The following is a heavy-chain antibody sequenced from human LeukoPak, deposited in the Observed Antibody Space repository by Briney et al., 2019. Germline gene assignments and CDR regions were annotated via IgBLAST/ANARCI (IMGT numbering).Heavy chain of an antibody. D-gene: IGHD3-3*01. V-gene: IGHV3-64*01. Sequence: GGSLRLSCAASGVTFSRFDMQWGGQAPGKGLDFVAGISSDGGSTFYAKSAKGRLTISRDNSKNTLYLQMGSLRGDDTAVYYCARDMERSRYGLDYWGQGILVTVSS. J-gene: IGHJ4*02. CDR1: GVTFSRFD. CDR2: ISSDGGST. CDR3: ARDMERSRYGLDY.